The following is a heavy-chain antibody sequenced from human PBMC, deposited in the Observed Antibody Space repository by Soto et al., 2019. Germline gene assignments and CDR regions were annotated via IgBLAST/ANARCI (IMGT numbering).Heavy chain of an antibody. Sequence: GGSLRLSCAGSGFSLGSYPMSWVRQAPGKGLQWVSSISVSADNTYYADSVRGRFNIPRDSSKRTLYLQMNSLRAEDTAVYYCAKDGIRGIHMDHWGQGTPVTVPQ. CDR2: ISVSADNT. CDR3: AKDGIRGIHMDH. D-gene: IGHD1-1*01. CDR1: GFSLGSYP. J-gene: IGHJ4*02. V-gene: IGHV3-23*01.